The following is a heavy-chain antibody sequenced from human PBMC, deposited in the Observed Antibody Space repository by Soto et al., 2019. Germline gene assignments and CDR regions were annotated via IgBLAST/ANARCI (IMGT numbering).Heavy chain of an antibody. CDR3: ARAVCYGDPNDKNWFAP. J-gene: IGHJ5*02. CDR2: ISAYNGNT. D-gene: IGHD4-17*01. Sequence: QVQLVQSGAEVKKPGASVKVSCKASGYTFTSYGISWVRQAPGQGLEWMGWISAYNGNTNYAQKLQGRVTMTTDTPPSTAYMELRSLRSADTAVYYCARAVCYGDPNDKNWFAPWGQGTLVTVSS. V-gene: IGHV1-18*01. CDR1: GYTFTSYG.